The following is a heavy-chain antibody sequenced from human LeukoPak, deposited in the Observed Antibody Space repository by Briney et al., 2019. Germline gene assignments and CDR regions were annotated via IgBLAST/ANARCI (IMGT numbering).Heavy chain of an antibody. Sequence: GGSLRLSCAASGFNFNTYGMSWVRQVPGKGLEWVSAISGSGGDTYYADSVKGRFTISRDNSKNTLYLQMNSLRTEDTAVYYCTSNSGYEKGFWGQGNLVTVSS. CDR1: GFNFNTYG. CDR2: ISGSGGDT. D-gene: IGHD5-12*01. CDR3: TSNSGYEKGF. V-gene: IGHV3-23*01. J-gene: IGHJ4*02.